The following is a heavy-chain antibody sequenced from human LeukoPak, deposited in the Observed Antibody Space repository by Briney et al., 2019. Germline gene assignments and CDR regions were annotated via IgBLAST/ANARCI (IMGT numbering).Heavy chain of an antibody. J-gene: IGHJ4*02. CDR2: MYHSGST. CDR1: GYSISSAYY. D-gene: IGHD4-17*01. V-gene: IGHV4-38-2*02. Sequence: PSETLSLTCSVSGYSISSAYYWGWIRQPPGKGLEWIGTMYHSGSTNYNPSLKSRVTISVDTSKNQFSLKLSSVTAADTAVYYCARTALYGDYFDYWGQGTLVTVSS. CDR3: ARTALYGDYFDY.